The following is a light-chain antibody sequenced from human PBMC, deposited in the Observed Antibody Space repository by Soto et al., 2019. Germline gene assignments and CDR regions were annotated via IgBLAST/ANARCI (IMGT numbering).Light chain of an antibody. J-gene: IGLJ3*02. CDR3: GSLTTRSTCV. Sequence: QSALTQPASVSGSPGQSITISCTGSNNDVAVYNYVSWYQQRPGKAPVLMIYHVKNRPSGVSNRFSGSKSDNTASLVISGLQAEDESDYYGGSLTTRSTCVFGGGTELTV. CDR1: NNDVAVYNY. V-gene: IGLV2-14*03. CDR2: HVK.